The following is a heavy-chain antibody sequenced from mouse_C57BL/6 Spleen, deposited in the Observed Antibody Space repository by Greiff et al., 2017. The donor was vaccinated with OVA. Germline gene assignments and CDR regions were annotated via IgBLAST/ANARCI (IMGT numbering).Heavy chain of an antibody. CDR3: ARITTVVAPYGFDY. CDR2: ISSGSSTI. D-gene: IGHD1-1*01. J-gene: IGHJ2*01. V-gene: IGHV5-17*01. CDR1: GFTFSDYG. Sequence: EVQVVESGGGLVKPGGSLKLSCAASGFTFSDYGMHWVRQAPEKGLEWVAYISSGSSTIYYADTVKGRFTISRDNAKNTMFLQMTSLRSEDTAMYYCARITTVVAPYGFDYWGQGTTLTVSS.